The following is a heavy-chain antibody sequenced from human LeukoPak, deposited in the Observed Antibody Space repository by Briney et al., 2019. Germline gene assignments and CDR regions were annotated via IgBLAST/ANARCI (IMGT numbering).Heavy chain of an antibody. Sequence: PSETLSLTCTVSGGSVSSGSYYWSWIRQPPGKGLEWIGYIYYSGSTNYNPSLKSRVTISVDTSKNQFSLKLSSVTVADTAVYYCASRLSSGWYGGHDYWGQGTLVTVSS. CDR2: IYYSGST. CDR3: ASRLSSGWYGGHDY. D-gene: IGHD6-19*01. V-gene: IGHV4-61*01. J-gene: IGHJ4*02. CDR1: GGSVSSGSYY.